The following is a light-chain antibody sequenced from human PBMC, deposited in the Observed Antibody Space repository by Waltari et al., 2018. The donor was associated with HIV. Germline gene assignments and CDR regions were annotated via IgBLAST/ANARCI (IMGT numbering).Light chain of an antibody. CDR1: QNVNTF. V-gene: IGKV1-39*01. J-gene: IGKJ3*01. CDR3: LQTYTSPLS. Sequence: DIQMTQSPYSLSASVGDRVTLTCRTSQNVNTFLNWYQLKPGKVPKLLIYGASNLESGVPSRFSGTGSGTDFTLTISSLQPEDFATYFCLQTYTSPLSFGPGTKLDVK. CDR2: GAS.